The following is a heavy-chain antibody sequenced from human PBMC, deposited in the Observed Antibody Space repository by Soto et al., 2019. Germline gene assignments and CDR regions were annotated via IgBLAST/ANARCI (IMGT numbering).Heavy chain of an antibody. Sequence: GSLRLSCAASGFTFSDYYMSWIRQAPGKGLEWVSYISSSSSYTNYADSVKGRFTISRDNAKNSLYLQMNSLRAEDTAVYYCARDRGSGYYYGGYYYYGMDVWGQGTTVTVSS. V-gene: IGHV3-11*06. CDR1: GFTFSDYY. CDR2: ISSSSSYT. D-gene: IGHD3-22*01. J-gene: IGHJ6*02. CDR3: ARDRGSGYYYGGYYYYGMDV.